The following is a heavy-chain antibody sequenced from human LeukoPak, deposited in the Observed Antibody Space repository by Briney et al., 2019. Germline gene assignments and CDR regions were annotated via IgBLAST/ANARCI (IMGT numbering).Heavy chain of an antibody. CDR2: IKQDGSEK. Sequence: GGSLRLSCAASGFTFSSYWMSWVRQAPGKGLERVANIKQDGSEKYYVDSVKGRFTISRDNAKNSLYLQMNSLRAEDTAVYYCARDPVAARPNYYYMDVWGKGTTVTVSS. D-gene: IGHD6-6*01. CDR3: ARDPVAARPNYYYMDV. J-gene: IGHJ6*03. CDR1: GFTFSSYW. V-gene: IGHV3-7*01.